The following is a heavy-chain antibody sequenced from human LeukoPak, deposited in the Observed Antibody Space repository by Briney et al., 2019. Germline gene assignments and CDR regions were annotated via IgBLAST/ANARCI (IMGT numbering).Heavy chain of an antibody. J-gene: IGHJ4*02. CDR2: FDPEDGET. V-gene: IGHV1-24*01. D-gene: IGHD3-10*01. CDR3: ATDLRRFGELSFDY. Sequence: GASVKVSCKVSGYTLTELSMHRVRQAPGKGLEWMGGFDPEDGETIYAQKFQGRVTMTEDTSTDTAYMELSSLRSEDTAVYYCATDLRRFGELSFDYWGQGTLVTVSS. CDR1: GYTLTELS.